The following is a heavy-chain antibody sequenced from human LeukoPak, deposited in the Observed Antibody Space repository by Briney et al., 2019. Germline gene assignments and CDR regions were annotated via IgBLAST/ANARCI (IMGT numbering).Heavy chain of an antibody. CDR2: IIPIFGTA. CDR1: GGTFSSYA. D-gene: IGHD3-10*01. Sequence: SVKVSCKASGGTFSSYAISWVRQAPGQGLEWMGGIIPIFGTANYAQKFQGRVTITADESTSTAYMELSSLRSEDTAVYYCARGGEGYGSVGRYYYYMDVWGKGTTVTISS. CDR3: ARGGEGYGSVGRYYYYMDV. V-gene: IGHV1-69*13. J-gene: IGHJ6*03.